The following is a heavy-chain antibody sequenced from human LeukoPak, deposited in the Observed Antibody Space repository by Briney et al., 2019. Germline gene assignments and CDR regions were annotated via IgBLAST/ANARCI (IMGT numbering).Heavy chain of an antibody. CDR1: GYTFTSYY. CDR3: SREGRSNLVAT. J-gene: IGHJ4*03. Sequence: ASVKVSCKASGYTFTSYYMHWVRQAPGQGLEWMGLINTSGGSTSYAQKFQGRVTMTRDTSTSTVYMELSSLRTADTAVYYCSREGRSNLVATWGPGTLVTVSS. V-gene: IGHV1-46*03. D-gene: IGHD2-15*01. CDR2: INTSGGST.